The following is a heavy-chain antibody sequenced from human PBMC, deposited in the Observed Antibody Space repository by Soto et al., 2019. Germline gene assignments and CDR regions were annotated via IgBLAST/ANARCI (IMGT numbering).Heavy chain of an antibody. CDR3: AREGSSYAFLY. CDR2: INPSGGST. CDR1: GYTFTSYY. V-gene: IGHV1-46*01. Sequence: QVQLVQSGAEVKKPGASVKVSCKASGYTFTSYYMHWVRHSPGQGLEWMGIINPSGGSTSYAQKFQGRVTMTRDTSTSTVYMELSSLRSEDTAVYYCAREGSSYAFLYWGQGTLVTVSS. J-gene: IGHJ4*02. D-gene: IGHD2-2*01.